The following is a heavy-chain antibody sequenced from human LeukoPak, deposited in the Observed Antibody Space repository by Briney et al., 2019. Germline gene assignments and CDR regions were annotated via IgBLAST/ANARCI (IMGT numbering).Heavy chain of an antibody. D-gene: IGHD5-18*01. V-gene: IGHV4-39*02. Sequence: SETLSLTCTVSGGSISSSSYYWGWIRQPPGKGLEWIGSIYYSGSTYYNPSLKSRVTISVDTSKNQFSLKLSSVTAADTAVYYCARDTRWLFDYWGQGTLVTVSS. CDR3: ARDTRWLFDY. CDR1: GGSISSSSYY. J-gene: IGHJ4*02. CDR2: IYYSGST.